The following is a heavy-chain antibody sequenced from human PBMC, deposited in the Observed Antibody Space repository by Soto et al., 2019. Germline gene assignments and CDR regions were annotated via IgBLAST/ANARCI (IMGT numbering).Heavy chain of an antibody. CDR1: GDSMRGYHFY. Sequence: SETLSLTCSVSGDSMRGYHFYWGWIRQAPGKGLVWIGSAYFSGGNTDYTPSLKSTVSISVDTSNNEFSQRLTSLTAADTAVYFCAYGSSSGWIDYWGQGTLVTVSS. V-gene: IGHV4-39*01. CDR3: AYGSSSGWIDY. J-gene: IGHJ4*02. CDR2: AYFSGGNT. D-gene: IGHD6-25*01.